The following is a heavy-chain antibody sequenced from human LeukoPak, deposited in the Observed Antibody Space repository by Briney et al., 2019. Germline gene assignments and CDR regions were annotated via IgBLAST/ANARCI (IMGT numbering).Heavy chain of an antibody. V-gene: IGHV3-30*18. Sequence: GGSLRLSCAASGFTFSSYGMHWVRRAPGKGLEWVAVISYDGSNKYYADSVKGRFTISRDNSKNTLYLQMNSLRAEDTAVYYCAKERARFSYDYWGQGTLVTVSS. D-gene: IGHD3-3*01. J-gene: IGHJ4*02. CDR2: ISYDGSNK. CDR3: AKERARFSYDY. CDR1: GFTFSSYG.